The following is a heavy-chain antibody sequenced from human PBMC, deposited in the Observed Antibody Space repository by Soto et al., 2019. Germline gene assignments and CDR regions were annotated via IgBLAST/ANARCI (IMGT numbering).Heavy chain of an antibody. D-gene: IGHD4-17*01. CDR1: GFTFSSYW. CDR2: INSDGSST. Sequence: GGSLRLSCAASGFTFSSYWMHWVRQAPGKGLVWVSRINSDGSSTSYADSVKGRFTISRDNAKNTLYLQMNSLRAEDTAVYYCARGYGDLNYYYYMDVWGKGTTVTVSS. V-gene: IGHV3-74*01. CDR3: ARGYGDLNYYYYMDV. J-gene: IGHJ6*03.